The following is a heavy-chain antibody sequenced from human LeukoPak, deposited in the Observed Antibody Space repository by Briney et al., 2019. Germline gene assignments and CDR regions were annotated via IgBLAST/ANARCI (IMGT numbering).Heavy chain of an antibody. V-gene: IGHV4-59*01. CDR3: ARNNWHAPDWFDP. D-gene: IGHD1-20*01. J-gene: IGHJ5*02. CDR1: GGSISSYY. CDR2: IYYSGST. Sequence: SETLSLTCSVSGGSISSYYWSWIRQPPGKGLEWIGYIYYSGSTNYNPSLKSRVTISVDTSKNQFSLKLSSVTAADTAVYYCARNNWHAPDWFDPWGQGTLVTVSS.